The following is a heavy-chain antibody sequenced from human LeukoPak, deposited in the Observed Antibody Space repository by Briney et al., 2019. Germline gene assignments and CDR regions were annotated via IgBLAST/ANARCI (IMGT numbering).Heavy chain of an antibody. V-gene: IGHV3-23*01. D-gene: IGHD2-2*01. CDR1: GFTFSSYA. CDR3: AKESEIGIVVVPLGI. CDR2: ISGSGDSA. J-gene: IGHJ6*04. Sequence: GGSLRLSCAASGFTFSSYAMTWVRQAPGKGLEWVSAISGSGDSAYYADSVKGRFTISRDNSKNTLYLQMDSLRAEDTAVYYCAKESEIGIVVVPLGIWGKGTTVTVSS.